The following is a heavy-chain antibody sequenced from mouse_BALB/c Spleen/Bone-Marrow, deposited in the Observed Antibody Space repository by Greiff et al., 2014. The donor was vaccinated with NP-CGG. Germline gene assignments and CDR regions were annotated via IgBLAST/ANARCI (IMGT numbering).Heavy chain of an antibody. CDR3: ARSGGDSMDY. D-gene: IGHD2-13*01. V-gene: IGHV1S56*01. J-gene: IGHJ4*01. CDR2: IYPGDGST. CDR1: GYTFTSYD. Sequence: QVQLKESGPELVKPGALVKISCKASGYTFTSYDINWVKQRPGQGLEWIGWIYPGDGSTKYNEKFKGKATLTADKSSSTAYMQXXXXTSKNSADYSCARSGGDSMDYWGQGTSVTVSS.